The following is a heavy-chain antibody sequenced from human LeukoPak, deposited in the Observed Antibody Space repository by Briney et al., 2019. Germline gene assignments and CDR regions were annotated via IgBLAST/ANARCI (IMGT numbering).Heavy chain of an antibody. CDR3: VKDCPGDSSPEGVCHYYMDV. CDR1: GFTFSSYG. D-gene: IGHD6-13*01. J-gene: IGHJ6*03. Sequence: GGSLRLSCAASGFTFSSYGMHWVRQAPGKRLEWVAFIRYDGNTKYYADSVKGRFTISRNNSKNTLYLQMSSLRGDDTAVYYCVKDCPGDSSPEGVCHYYMDVWGKGTTVTVSS. CDR2: IRYDGNTK. V-gene: IGHV3-30*02.